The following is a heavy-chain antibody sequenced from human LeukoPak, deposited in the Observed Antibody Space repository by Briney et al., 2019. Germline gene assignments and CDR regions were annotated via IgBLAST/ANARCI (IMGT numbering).Heavy chain of an antibody. D-gene: IGHD3-22*01. J-gene: IGHJ2*01. CDR3: ASMGRGYNSRWYFDL. Sequence: PGGSLRLYCAASGFSFSTYWMTWLPQAPGKGLEWVANIKQDGSEKYYVDSVKGRFTIFRDNARNSLYLQMNGLRAEDTAVYYCASMGRGYNSRWYFDLWGRGTLVTVSS. CDR1: GFSFSTYW. CDR2: IKQDGSEK. V-gene: IGHV3-7*01.